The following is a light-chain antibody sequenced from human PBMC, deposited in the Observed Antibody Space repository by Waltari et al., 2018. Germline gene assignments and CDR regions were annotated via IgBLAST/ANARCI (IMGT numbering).Light chain of an antibody. V-gene: IGLV1-47*01. CDR2: RNN. CDR1: SPNIGRSY. CDR3: EAWDDSLSVLV. J-gene: IGLJ3*02. Sequence: QSVLTQPPSASGTPGQRVTISCSASSPNIGRSYVYWYQQVPGPAPKLLIYRNNQRPSGVPDRFSGSKSGTSASLAISGLRSEDEADYYCEAWDDSLSVLVFGGGTKVTVL.